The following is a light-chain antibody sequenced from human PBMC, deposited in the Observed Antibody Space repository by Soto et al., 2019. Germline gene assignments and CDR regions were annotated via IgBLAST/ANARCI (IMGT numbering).Light chain of an antibody. CDR2: GAS. CDR3: QQCGSSPLT. CDR1: QTVSSSY. J-gene: IGKJ4*01. V-gene: IGKV3-20*01. Sequence: DIVLTQSPGTLSLSPGERATLSCRASQTVSSSYLAWYQQKPGQPPRLLIYGASSRATGIPDRFSGSGSGTDFTLTITRLEPEDFAAYYCQQCGSSPLTFGGGTKVEIK.